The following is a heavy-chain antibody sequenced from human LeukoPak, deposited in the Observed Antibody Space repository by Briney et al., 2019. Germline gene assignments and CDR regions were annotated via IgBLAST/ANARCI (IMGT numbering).Heavy chain of an antibody. D-gene: IGHD6-13*01. J-gene: IGHJ2*01. Sequence: SETLSLTCAVYGGSFSGYYWSWIRQPPGKGLEWIGEINHSGSTNYNPSLKSRVTISVDTSKNQFSLKLSSVTAADTAVYYCARGSSRYSSSWYRCFDLWGRGTLVTVSS. CDR3: ARGSSRYSSSWYRCFDL. V-gene: IGHV4-34*01. CDR2: INHSGST. CDR1: GGSFSGYY.